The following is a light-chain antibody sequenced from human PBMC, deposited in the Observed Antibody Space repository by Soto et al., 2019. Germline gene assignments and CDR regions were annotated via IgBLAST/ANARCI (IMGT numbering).Light chain of an antibody. Sequence: DIQMTQSPSSLSASVGDRVTITCRASQGIRNYLAWYQQKPGKVPKLLIYAASTLQSGVPSRFSGSGSGTDFNLTISSLQPEDVAIYYCQKYHSAPITFGQGTRLEIK. CDR1: QGIRNY. CDR2: AAS. V-gene: IGKV1-27*01. J-gene: IGKJ5*01. CDR3: QKYHSAPIT.